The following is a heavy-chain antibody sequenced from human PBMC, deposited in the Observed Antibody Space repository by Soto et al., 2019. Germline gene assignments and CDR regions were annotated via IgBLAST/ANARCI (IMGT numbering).Heavy chain of an antibody. Sequence: SETLSLTCTVSGGSISSGDYYWRWIRQPPGKGLEWIGYIYYSGSTYYNPSLKSRVTISVDTYKNQFSLKLSSVTAADTAVYYCARVVESKSGEGGNWLDPWGQGILLTVSS. D-gene: IGHD3-10*01. J-gene: IGHJ5*02. V-gene: IGHV4-30-4*01. CDR2: IYYSGST. CDR3: ARVVESKSGEGGNWLDP. CDR1: GGSISSGDYY.